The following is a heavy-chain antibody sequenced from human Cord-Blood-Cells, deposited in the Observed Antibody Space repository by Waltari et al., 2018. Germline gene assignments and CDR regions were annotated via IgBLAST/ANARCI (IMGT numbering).Heavy chain of an antibody. CDR3: ARGDYYGSGSYYNDYYGMDV. J-gene: IGHJ6*02. CDR2: INPMFGTA. V-gene: IGHV1-69*01. CDR1: GGTFSSYA. D-gene: IGHD3-10*01. Sequence: QVQLVQSGAEVKKPGSSVKVSCKASGGTFSSYAISWVRQAPGQGLEWMGGINPMFGTANYAQKFQGMVTITADESTSTAYMELSSLRSEDTAVYYCARGDYYGSGSYYNDYYGMDVWGQGTTVTVSS.